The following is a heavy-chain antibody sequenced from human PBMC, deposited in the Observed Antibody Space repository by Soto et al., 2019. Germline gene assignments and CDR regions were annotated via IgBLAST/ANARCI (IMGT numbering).Heavy chain of an antibody. V-gene: IGHV4-59*01. CDR3: ARRYRASFDY. CDR1: GGSICGYY. CDR2: IYNIGST. Sequence: SETLSLTCTVSGGSICGYYWSWLRQPPGKGLEWIGYIYNIGSTNYNPSLKSRVTISVDTSKNQFSLKLSSVTAADTAVYYCARRYRASFDYWGQGTLVTVSS. D-gene: IGHD2-2*02. J-gene: IGHJ4*02.